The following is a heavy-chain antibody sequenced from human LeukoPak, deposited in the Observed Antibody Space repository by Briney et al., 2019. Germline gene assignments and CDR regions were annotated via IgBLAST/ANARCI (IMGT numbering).Heavy chain of an antibody. J-gene: IGHJ4*02. V-gene: IGHV3-30-3*01. CDR2: ISYDGSNK. D-gene: IGHD2-2*02. Sequence: PGRSLRLSCAASGFTFSSYAMHWVRQAPGKGLEWVAVISYDGSNKYYADSVKGRFTISRDNSKNTLYLQMNSLRAEDTAVYYYARVGGYCSSTSCYMADGDYFDYWGQGTLVTVSS. CDR1: GFTFSSYA. CDR3: ARVGGYCSSTSCYMADGDYFDY.